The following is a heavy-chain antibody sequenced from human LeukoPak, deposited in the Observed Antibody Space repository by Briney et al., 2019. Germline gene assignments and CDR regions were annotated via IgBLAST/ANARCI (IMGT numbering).Heavy chain of an antibody. CDR2: IVGSSST. J-gene: IGHJ4*02. Sequence: PGGSLRLSCAASGFTFSNFAMTWVRQAPGKGLEWVSSIVGSSSTYYADSLKGRFTISRDNAKNSLYLQMNSLRAEDTAVYYCARDILTGSLIDYWGQGTLVTVSS. CDR3: ARDILTGSLIDY. CDR1: GFTFSNFA. V-gene: IGHV3-21*01. D-gene: IGHD3-9*01.